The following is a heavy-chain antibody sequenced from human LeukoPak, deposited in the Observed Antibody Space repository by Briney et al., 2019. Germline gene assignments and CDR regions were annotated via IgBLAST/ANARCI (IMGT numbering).Heavy chain of an antibody. V-gene: IGHV1-2*02. CDR3: ARDIGGTAATDYYYGMDV. Sequence: GASVNVSCKSSVYTFTVYYMHWVWQPPGQGLEWVGWMNPNSGGTNYAQKFQGRVTMHRDTSISTAYMELSRLRSDDTAVYYCARDIGGTAATDYYYGMDVWGQGTTVTVSS. J-gene: IGHJ6*02. CDR2: MNPNSGGT. D-gene: IGHD2-15*01. CDR1: VYTFTVYY.